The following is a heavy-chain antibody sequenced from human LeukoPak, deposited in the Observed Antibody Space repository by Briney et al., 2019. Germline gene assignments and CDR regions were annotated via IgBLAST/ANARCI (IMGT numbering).Heavy chain of an antibody. V-gene: IGHV4-59*08. CDR3: AREYSSSSGRRAFDI. Sequence: PSETLSLTCTVSGGSISGYYWSWIRQPPGKGLEWIGYIYYSGSTNYNPSLKSRLTISIDTSENQFSLKLSSLTAADTAVYYCAREYSSSSGRRAFDIWGQGTMVTVSS. D-gene: IGHD6-6*01. CDR1: GGSISGYY. CDR2: IYYSGST. J-gene: IGHJ3*02.